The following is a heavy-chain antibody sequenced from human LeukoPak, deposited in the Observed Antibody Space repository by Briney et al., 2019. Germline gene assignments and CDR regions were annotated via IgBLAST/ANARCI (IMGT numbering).Heavy chain of an antibody. V-gene: IGHV1-2*02. CDR1: GYTLSDHF. CDR3: ARARKLADDALDV. CDR2: INSYSGLT. J-gene: IGHJ3*01. Sequence: ASVKVSCKASGYTLSDHFLHWVRQAPGKGLQWMGWINSYSGLTSYGQGFRGRVTMTRDTSTSTAYMEMRGLTFDDSAVYFCARARKLADDALDVWGQGSMVVVSS. D-gene: IGHD5-12*01.